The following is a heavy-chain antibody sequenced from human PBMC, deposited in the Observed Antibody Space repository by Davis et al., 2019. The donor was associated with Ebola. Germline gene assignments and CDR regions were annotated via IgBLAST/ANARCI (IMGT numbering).Heavy chain of an antibody. CDR2: MYYSWSP. J-gene: IGHJ3*02. Sequence: MPSETLSLTCALSGGSVSSASHYWSWIRQPPGKGLEWIGYMYYSWSPNYNPSLNSRVTISVDTSKNQFSLKLTSVTAADTAVYYCARIQGGDDAFDIWGQGTMVSVSS. CDR3: ARIQGGDDAFDI. D-gene: IGHD3-16*01. CDR1: GGSVSSASHY. V-gene: IGHV4-61*01.